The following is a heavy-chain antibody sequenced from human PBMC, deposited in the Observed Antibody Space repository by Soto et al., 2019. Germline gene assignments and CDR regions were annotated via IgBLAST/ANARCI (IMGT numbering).Heavy chain of an antibody. CDR2: VSPDHGNA. CDR3: VVTAAGY. V-gene: IGHV1-8*01. Sequence: QVQVVQSRAEVKKPGASVKVSCKTSGYTFTNYDINWVRQAPGQGLEWMGWVSPDHGNAGYAPQFQGRITMTSDTSTSTVYMELNNLSSDDTAVYFCVVTAAGYWGQGTMVTVSS. D-gene: IGHD2-21*02. CDR1: GYTFTNYD. J-gene: IGHJ4*02.